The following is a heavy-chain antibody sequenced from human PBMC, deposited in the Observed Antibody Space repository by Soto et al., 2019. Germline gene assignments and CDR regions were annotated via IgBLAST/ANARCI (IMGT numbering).Heavy chain of an antibody. CDR2: INAGNGNT. J-gene: IGHJ4*02. D-gene: IGHD6-19*01. Sequence: QVQLVQSGAEEKKPGASVKVSCKASGYTFTSYAMHWVRQAPGHRLEWMGWINAGNGNTKYSQKFQGRVTIPGDTSASTVYMELSSLRSEDTAVYYVASVSCWYFLDYWGQGTLVTVSP. CDR1: GYTFTSYA. CDR3: ASVSCWYFLDY. V-gene: IGHV1-3*05.